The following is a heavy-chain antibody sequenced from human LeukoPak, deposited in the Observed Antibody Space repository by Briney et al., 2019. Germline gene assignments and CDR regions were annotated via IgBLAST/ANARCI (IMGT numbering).Heavy chain of an antibody. J-gene: IGHJ4*02. CDR1: GFTSSNDW. Sequence: PGGSLRLSCAASGFTSSNDWMNWVRRAPGQGLEWVANINQDGSGKYYVDSVKGRFTISRDNAKNSLFLQMNSLRAEDTAVYYCARGLRWVDYWGQGTLVTVSS. D-gene: IGHD4-23*01. CDR2: INQDGSGK. V-gene: IGHV3-7*03. CDR3: ARGLRWVDY.